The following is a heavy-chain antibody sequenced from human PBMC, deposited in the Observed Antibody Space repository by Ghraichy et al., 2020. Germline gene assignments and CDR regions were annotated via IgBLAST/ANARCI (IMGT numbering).Heavy chain of an antibody. D-gene: IGHD5-18*01. CDR3: ARDRDSYGYNYYYYGMDV. CDR1: GFTFSDYY. CDR2: ISSSGSTI. Sequence: GGSLRLSCAASGFTFSDYYMSWIRQAPGKGLEWVSYISSSGSTIYYADSVKGRFTISRDNAKNSLYLQMNSLRAEDTAVYYCARDRDSYGYNYYYYGMDVWGQGTTVTVSS. J-gene: IGHJ6*02. V-gene: IGHV3-11*01.